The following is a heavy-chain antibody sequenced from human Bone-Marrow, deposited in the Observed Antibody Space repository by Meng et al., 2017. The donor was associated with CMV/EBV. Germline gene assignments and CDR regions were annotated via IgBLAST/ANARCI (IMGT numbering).Heavy chain of an antibody. CDR1: GDRVSSNSVA. CDR2: TYYMSKWYN. Sequence: SGDRVSSNSVAWNWIRQSPSRGIEWLGRTYYMSKWYNDYAVSAKSRITINPDTSKNQFSLQLNSVTPEDTAVYYCARWGHQRHVFDYWGQGTLVTVSS. CDR3: ARWGHQRHVFDY. D-gene: IGHD3-16*01. J-gene: IGHJ4*02. V-gene: IGHV6-1*01.